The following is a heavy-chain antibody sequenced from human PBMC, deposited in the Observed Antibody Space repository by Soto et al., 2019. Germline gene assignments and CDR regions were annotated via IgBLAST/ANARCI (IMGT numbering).Heavy chain of an antibody. V-gene: IGHV3-53*04. Sequence: VSLRLPWAAAGFTVRSNYMSWVRQAPGKGLEWVSVIYSGGSTYYADSVKGRFTISRHNSKNTLYLQMNSLRAEDTAVYYCARAHGGSLRAFDIWGQGTMVTVSS. J-gene: IGHJ3*02. CDR3: ARAHGGSLRAFDI. CDR1: GFTVRSNY. CDR2: IYSGGST. D-gene: IGHD3-16*01.